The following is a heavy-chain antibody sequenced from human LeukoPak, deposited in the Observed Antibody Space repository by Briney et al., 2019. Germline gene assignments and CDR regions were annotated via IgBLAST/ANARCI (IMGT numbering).Heavy chain of an antibody. V-gene: IGHV1-2*02. J-gene: IGHJ5*02. Sequence: ASVKVSYKASGYTFTGYYMHWVRQAPGQGLEWMGWINPNSGGTNYAQKFQGRVTMTRDTSISTAYMELSRLRSDDTAVYYCARDLPFSSSYNWFDPWGQGTLVTVSS. CDR3: ARDLPFSSSYNWFDP. CDR1: GYTFTGYY. D-gene: IGHD6-13*01. CDR2: INPNSGGT.